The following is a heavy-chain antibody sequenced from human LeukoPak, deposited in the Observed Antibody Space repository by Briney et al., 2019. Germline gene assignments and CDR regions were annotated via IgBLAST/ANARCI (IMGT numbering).Heavy chain of an antibody. CDR3: AKHDGSYYYYGMDV. CDR2: VSGSGGTT. D-gene: IGHD3-22*01. J-gene: IGHJ6*02. CDR1: GFTFGSYA. V-gene: IGHV3-23*01. Sequence: PGGSLRLSCAASGFTFGSYAMSWVRQAPGKGLEWVSGVSGSGGTTYYADSVKGRFTISRDNSKNTVYLQMNSLRAEDTAVYYCAKHDGSYYYYGMDVWGQGTTVTVSS.